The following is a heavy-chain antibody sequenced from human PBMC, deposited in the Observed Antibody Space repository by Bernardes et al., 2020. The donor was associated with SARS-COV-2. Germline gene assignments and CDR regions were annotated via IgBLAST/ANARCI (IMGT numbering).Heavy chain of an antibody. CDR1: GFTFSPYA. CDR2: ISVSGGST. CDR3: AKDRGTDPRLGGFDI. Sequence: GSLRLSGVASGFTFSPYAMSWVRQAPGKGLQWVSGISVSGGSTYYADFVKGRFTISRDNSKNTLYLQMNSLRAEDTALYYCAKDRGTDPRLGGFDIWGQGTMVTVSS. V-gene: IGHV3-23*01. J-gene: IGHJ3*02. D-gene: IGHD3-10*01.